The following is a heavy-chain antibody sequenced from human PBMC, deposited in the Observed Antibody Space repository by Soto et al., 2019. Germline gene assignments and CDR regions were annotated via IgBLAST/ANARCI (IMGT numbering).Heavy chain of an antibody. D-gene: IGHD3-3*01. Sequence: ASVKVSCKTSGYTFSNYAISWVRQAPGEGLEWMGWVSPYNGDANYTEKFQGRVSMTTDTSTNTAYMQLTSLTSDDTAIYYCATTISLRMEAPAYWGQGTMVTVSS. CDR3: ATTISLRMEAPAY. J-gene: IGHJ4*02. V-gene: IGHV1-18*04. CDR1: GYTFSNYA. CDR2: VSPYNGDA.